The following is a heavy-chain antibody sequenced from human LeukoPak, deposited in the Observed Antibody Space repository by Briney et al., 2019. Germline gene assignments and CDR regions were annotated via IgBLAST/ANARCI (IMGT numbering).Heavy chain of an antibody. J-gene: IGHJ3*02. D-gene: IGHD3-3*01. CDR2: INPSSGNT. V-gene: IGHV3-23*01. CDR3: AKRAIFGVVTLGFAFDI. CDR1: GFTLTKYA. Sequence: PGGSLRLSCAASGFTLTKYAMSWVRQAPGKGLEWVSSINPSSGNTYYADSVKGRFTISGDNSKNTLYLQMNSLRAEDTAVYYCAKRAIFGVVTLGFAFDIWGQGTMVTVSS.